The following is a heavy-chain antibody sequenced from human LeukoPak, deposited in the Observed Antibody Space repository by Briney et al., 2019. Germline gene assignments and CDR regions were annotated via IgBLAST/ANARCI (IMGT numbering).Heavy chain of an antibody. CDR3: ARDRASSGWYGVGFDP. CDR2: IYYSGST. D-gene: IGHD6-19*01. J-gene: IGHJ5*02. Sequence: SETLSLTCTVSGGSISSGGYYWSWIRQHPGKGLEWIGYIYYSGSTYYNPSLKSRVTISVDTSKNQFSLKLSSVTAADTAVYYCARDRASSGWYGVGFDPWGQGTLVTVSS. CDR1: GGSISSGGYY. V-gene: IGHV4-31*03.